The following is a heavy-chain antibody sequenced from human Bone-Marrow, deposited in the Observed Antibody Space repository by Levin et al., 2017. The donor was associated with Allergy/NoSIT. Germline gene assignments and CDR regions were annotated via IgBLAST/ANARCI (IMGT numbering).Heavy chain of an antibody. J-gene: IGHJ4*02. CDR3: TRGTPSVVVISTIGVRYFDY. V-gene: IGHV3-48*01. CDR1: GFSFSTFS. Sequence: GGSLRLSCSASGFSFSTFSMNWVRQAPGKGLEWVSYISSGGDTIYYAYSVMGRFTTSRDYAENSLFLQMTSLSTADTAFYFCTRGTPSVVVISTIGVRYFDYWGQGALVTVSS. D-gene: IGHD2-21*01. CDR2: ISSGGDTI.